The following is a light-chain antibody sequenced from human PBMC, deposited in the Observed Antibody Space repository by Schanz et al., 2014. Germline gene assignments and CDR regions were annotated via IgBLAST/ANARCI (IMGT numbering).Light chain of an antibody. J-gene: IGLJ2*01. V-gene: IGLV2-11*01. CDR1: ISSVGGFDY. CDR3: SSYAGSNNLV. CDR2: DVS. Sequence: QSALTQPRSVSGSPGQSVTISCTGTISSVGGFDYVSWYQQHPGEAPKLMIYDVSERPSGVSNRFSGSKSGNTASLTVSGLQAEDEADYYCSSYAGSNNLVFGGGTKLTVL.